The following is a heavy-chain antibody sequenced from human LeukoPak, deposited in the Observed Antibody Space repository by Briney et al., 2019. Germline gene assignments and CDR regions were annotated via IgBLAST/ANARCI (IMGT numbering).Heavy chain of an antibody. CDR2: ISGSGGST. CDR3: AKGDSPVTTRDAFDI. D-gene: IGHD4-17*01. CDR1: GLTFSSYA. V-gene: IGHV3-23*01. Sequence: GGSLRLSCAASGLTFSSYAMSWVRQAPGKGLEWVSAISGSGGSTYYADSVKGRFTISRDNSKNTLYLQMNSLRAEDTAVYYCAKGDSPVTTRDAFDIWGQGTMVTVSS. J-gene: IGHJ3*02.